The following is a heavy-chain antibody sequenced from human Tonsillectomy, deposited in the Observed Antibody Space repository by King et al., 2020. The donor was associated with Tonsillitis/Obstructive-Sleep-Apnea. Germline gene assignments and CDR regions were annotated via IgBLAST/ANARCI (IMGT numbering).Heavy chain of an antibody. CDR1: GFTFSSYG. Sequence: VQLVESGGGLVQPGGSLRLSCAASGFTFSSYGMSWVRQAPGKGLEWVSAISGSGGSAYYAASVKGRFTISRDNSKNTVYVQMNSLRAEDTAVYYCAKLGYCSGGSCYQMYVWGKGTTVTVSS. CDR3: AKLGYCSGGSCYQMYV. J-gene: IGHJ6*03. CDR2: ISGSGGSA. V-gene: IGHV3-23*04. D-gene: IGHD2-15*01.